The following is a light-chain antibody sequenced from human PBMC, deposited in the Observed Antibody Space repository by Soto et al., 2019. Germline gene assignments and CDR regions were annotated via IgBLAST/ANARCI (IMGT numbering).Light chain of an antibody. CDR2: EVS. V-gene: IGLV2-14*01. J-gene: IGLJ1*01. CDR1: RSDIGPYDY. Sequence: QSALTQPASVSGSPGQSITISCSGARSDIGPYDYVSWYQHHPGRAPKLLIYEVSNWPSGVSYRFSGSKSGNTASLTISGLQAEDEGDYYCTTFAPGRIYVFGSGTKLTVL. CDR3: TTFAPGRIYV.